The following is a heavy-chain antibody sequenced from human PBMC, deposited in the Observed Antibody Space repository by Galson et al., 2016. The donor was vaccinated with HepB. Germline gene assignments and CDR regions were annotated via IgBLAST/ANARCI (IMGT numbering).Heavy chain of an antibody. CDR3: ARDMSRRVNSGYHAFDI. CDR1: GFTVSNNY. V-gene: IGHV3-53*01. CDR2: IYSGGSR. J-gene: IGHJ3*02. D-gene: IGHD3-22*01. Sequence: SLRLSCAVSGFTVSNNYMAWVRQAPGKGLELVSLIYSGGSRYYADSVKGRFTISRDNSNNTLYLQMDSLRAEDTAVYYCARDMSRRVNSGYHAFDIWGQGTMVTVSS.